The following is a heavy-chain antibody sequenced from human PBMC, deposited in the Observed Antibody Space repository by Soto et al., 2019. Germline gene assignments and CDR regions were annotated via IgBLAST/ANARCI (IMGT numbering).Heavy chain of an antibody. Sequence: EVQLVESGGDLVQPGGSLRLSCAASGFTFSGHWMHWVRQVPGKGLEWVSRINTDGGSSAYADSVKGRFTISRDNAKNTLYLQMKDLRAEDTAVYYCARESGYCSRTSCYRRAFDTWGDATTVTVSS. J-gene: IGHJ3*02. V-gene: IGHV3-74*03. CDR2: INTDGGSS. CDR1: GFTFSGHW. CDR3: ARESGYCSRTSCYRRAFDT. D-gene: IGHD2-2*01.